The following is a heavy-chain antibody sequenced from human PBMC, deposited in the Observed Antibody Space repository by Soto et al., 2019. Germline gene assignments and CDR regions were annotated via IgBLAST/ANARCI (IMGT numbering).Heavy chain of an antibody. V-gene: IGHV3-21*01. Sequence: EVQLVESGGGLVKPGGSLRLSCAASGFTFSSYSMNWVRQAPGKGLEWVSSISSSSSYIYYADSVKGRFTISRDNAKKSMYLQMNSLRDDDTAVYYCARVRDHHYYYYYGMDVWGQGTTVTVSS. CDR1: GFTFSSYS. J-gene: IGHJ6*02. CDR2: ISSSSSYI. CDR3: ARVRDHHYYYYYGMDV.